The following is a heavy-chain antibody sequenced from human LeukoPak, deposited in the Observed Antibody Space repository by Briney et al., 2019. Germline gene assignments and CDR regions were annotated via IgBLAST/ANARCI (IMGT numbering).Heavy chain of an antibody. D-gene: IGHD2-2*01. V-gene: IGHV3-7*01. CDR3: ARQGTRSYYYYMDV. CDR1: GFTFSSNW. J-gene: IGHJ6*03. CDR2: IKQDGSEK. Sequence: WGSLRLSCAASGFTFSSNWMSWVRQAQGKGLEWVANIKQDGSEKYYVDSVKGRFTISRDNAKNSLYLQMNSLRAEDTAVYYCARQGTRSYYYYMDVWGKGATVTVSS.